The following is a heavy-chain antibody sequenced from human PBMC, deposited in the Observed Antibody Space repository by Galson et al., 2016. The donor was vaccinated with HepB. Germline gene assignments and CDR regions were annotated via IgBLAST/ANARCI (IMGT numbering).Heavy chain of an antibody. J-gene: IGHJ4*02. D-gene: IGHD3-10*01. CDR3: ARDRQWLRESSHY. V-gene: IGHV1-18*01. Sequence: SVKVSCKASGYKFRSYGIDWVRQAPGQGLEWLGWISTYNGNTNYARKFQDRVTLTTDTSTSTVYMELRSLTSDDTAVYYCARDRQWLRESSHYWGQGTLVTVSS. CDR2: ISTYNGNT. CDR1: GYKFRSYG.